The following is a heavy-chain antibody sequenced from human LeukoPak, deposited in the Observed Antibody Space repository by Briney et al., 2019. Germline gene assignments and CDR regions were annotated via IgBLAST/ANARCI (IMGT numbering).Heavy chain of an antibody. V-gene: IGHV4-59*11. J-gene: IGHJ5*02. CDR1: GGSITSHS. CDR3: ARDTDRISSPGSWFDH. D-gene: IGHD2/OR15-2a*01. Sequence: SETLSLTCTVSGGSITSHSWSWIRQPPGKGLEWIGYIFYTGHTNYNPSLRSRVTISVDTSKTQFSLRLTSVTAADTAVYFCARDTDRISSPGSWFDHWGQGTLVTVSS. CDR2: IFYTGHT.